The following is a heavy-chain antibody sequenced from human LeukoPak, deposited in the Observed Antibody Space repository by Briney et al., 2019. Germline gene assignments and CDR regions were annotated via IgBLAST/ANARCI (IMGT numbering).Heavy chain of an antibody. D-gene: IGHD3-22*01. CDR1: GGSISSYY. Sequence: KTSETLSLTCTVSGGSISSYYWSWIRQPPGKGLEWIGYMYYSGSTNYNPSLKSRVTISVDTSKNQFSLKLSSVTAADTAVYYCARAYYYDRSGFATWGRGTLVTVSS. CDR2: MYYSGST. CDR3: ARAYYYDRSGFAT. J-gene: IGHJ4*02. V-gene: IGHV4-59*01.